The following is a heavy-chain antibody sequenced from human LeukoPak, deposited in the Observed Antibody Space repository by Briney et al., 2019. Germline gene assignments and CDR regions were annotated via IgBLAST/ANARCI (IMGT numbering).Heavy chain of an antibody. D-gene: IGHD4-17*01. CDR1: GYTFSGYY. Sequence: ASVNVSCKASGYTFSGYYMHWVRQAPGQGLEWMGRINPNSGGTINSQKFQGRVTMTRDTSTSTAYMEVSRLRSDDTAVYYCARGSSLHTTVPFSWWFEPWGQGAQVTVSS. CDR2: INPNSGGT. V-gene: IGHV1-2*02. J-gene: IGHJ5*02. CDR3: ARGSSLHTTVPFSWWFEP.